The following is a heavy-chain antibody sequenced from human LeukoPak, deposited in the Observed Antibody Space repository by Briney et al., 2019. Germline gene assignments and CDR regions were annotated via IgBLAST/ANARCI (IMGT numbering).Heavy chain of an antibody. CDR1: GFTFSSYG. CDR2: IASDGSST. D-gene: IGHD4-23*01. Sequence: GGSLRLSCAASGFTFSSYGMHWVRQAPGKGLVWVSRIASDGSSTTYADSVKGRFSISRDNAKNTLYLQMNSLRVEDTAVYYCARGRPHGNDYWGQGTLVTVSS. CDR3: ARGRPHGNDY. J-gene: IGHJ4*02. V-gene: IGHV3-74*01.